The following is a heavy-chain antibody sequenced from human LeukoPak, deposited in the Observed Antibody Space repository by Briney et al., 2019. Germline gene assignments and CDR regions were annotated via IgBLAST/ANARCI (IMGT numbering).Heavy chain of an antibody. V-gene: IGHV3-23*01. CDR2: IRGSGCST. J-gene: IGHJ4*02. D-gene: IGHD2-21*02. CDR3: ARDLGSGDHRLLV. Sequence: GGSLRLSCEASGLTFSSYAMTWVRQAPGKGLEWVSVIRGSGCSTYYADSVKGRFTISRDNAKNSLYLQMNSLRSEDTALYYCARDLGSGDHRLLVWGQGTLPTVTS. CDR1: GLTFSSYA.